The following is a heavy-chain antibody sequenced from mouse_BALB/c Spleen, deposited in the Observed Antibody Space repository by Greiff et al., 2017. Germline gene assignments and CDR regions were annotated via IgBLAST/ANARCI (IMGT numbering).Heavy chain of an antibody. CDR1: GFTFSSFG. Sequence: EVNVVESGGGLVQPGGSRKLSCAASGFTFSSFGMHWVRQAPEKGLEWVAYISSGSSTIYYADTVKGRFTISRDNPKNTLFLQMTSLRSEDTAMYYCARGSDGSSPDYWGQGTTLTVSS. CDR3: ARGSDGSSPDY. D-gene: IGHD1-1*01. V-gene: IGHV5-17*02. J-gene: IGHJ2*01. CDR2: ISSGSSTI.